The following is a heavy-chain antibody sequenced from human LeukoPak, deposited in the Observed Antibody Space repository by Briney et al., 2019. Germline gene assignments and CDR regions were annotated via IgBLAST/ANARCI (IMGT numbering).Heavy chain of an antibody. Sequence: SQTLSLTCTVSGGSISSGGYHWSWIRQHPGKGLEWIGYIYYSGSTYYNPSLKSRVTISVDTSKNQFSLKLSSVTAADTAVYYCARGVGRIYYYDSSGYYYFDYWGQGTLVTVSS. CDR3: ARGVGRIYYYDSSGYYYFDY. D-gene: IGHD3-22*01. CDR1: GGSISSGGYH. J-gene: IGHJ4*02. V-gene: IGHV4-31*03. CDR2: IYYSGST.